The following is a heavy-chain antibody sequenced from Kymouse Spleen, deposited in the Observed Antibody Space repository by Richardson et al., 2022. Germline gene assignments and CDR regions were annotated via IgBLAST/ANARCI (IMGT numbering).Heavy chain of an antibody. CDR3: ARDAGQQLVRGYFDY. V-gene: IGHV4-59*01. Sequence: QVQLQESGPGLVKPSETLSLTCTVSGGSISSYYWSWIRQPPGKGLEWIGYIYYSGSTNYNPSLKSRVTISVDTSKNQFSLKLSSVTAADTAVYYCARDAGQQLVRGYFDYWGQGTLVTVSS. J-gene: IGHJ4*02. D-gene: IGHD6-6*01. CDR1: GGSISSYY. CDR2: IYYSGST.